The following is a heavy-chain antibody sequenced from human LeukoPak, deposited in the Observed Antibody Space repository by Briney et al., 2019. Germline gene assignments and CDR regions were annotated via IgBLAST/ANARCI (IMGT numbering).Heavy chain of an antibody. CDR2: IRYSESA. CDR3: ATQDSSHY. V-gene: IGHV4-39*01. D-gene: IGHD3-22*01. CDR1: GDSVSSTNYY. Sequence: TPSETLSLTCTVSGDSVSSTNYYWGWIRQPPGRGLEWIASIRYSESAYYSPSLKSRATISVDTSKNQFSLRLRSLTATDTAVYYCATQDSSHYWGQGTLVTVSS. J-gene: IGHJ4*02.